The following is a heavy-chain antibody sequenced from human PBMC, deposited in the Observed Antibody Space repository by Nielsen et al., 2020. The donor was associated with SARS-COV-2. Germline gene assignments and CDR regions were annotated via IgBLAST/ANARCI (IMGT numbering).Heavy chain of an antibody. Sequence: ASVKVSCKASGYTFTSYAMNWVRQAPGQGLEWMGWISAYNGNTNYAQKLQGRVTMTTDTSTSTAYMELRSLRSDDTAVYYCATVNWNPLSYGMDVWGQGTTATVSS. CDR3: ATVNWNPLSYGMDV. V-gene: IGHV1-18*01. CDR1: GYTFTSYA. CDR2: ISAYNGNT. D-gene: IGHD1-20*01. J-gene: IGHJ6*02.